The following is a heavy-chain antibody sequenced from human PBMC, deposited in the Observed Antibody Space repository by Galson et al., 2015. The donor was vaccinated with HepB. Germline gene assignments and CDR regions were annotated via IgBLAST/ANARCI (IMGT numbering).Heavy chain of an antibody. Sequence: SLRLSCAASGFTFSSYAMTWVRQAPGKGLEWVSAISGSGRSTYYADSVKGRFTISRDNSKNTLYLQMNSLRAEDTAVYYCARLFASMDDYWGQGTLVTVSS. CDR3: ARLFASMDDY. CDR1: GFTFSSYA. V-gene: IGHV3-23*01. J-gene: IGHJ4*02. CDR2: ISGSGRST. D-gene: IGHD2/OR15-2a*01.